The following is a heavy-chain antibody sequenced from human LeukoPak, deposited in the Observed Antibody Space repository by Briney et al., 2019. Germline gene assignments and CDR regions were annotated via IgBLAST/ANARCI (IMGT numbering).Heavy chain of an antibody. CDR2: IKQDGSEK. D-gene: IGHD6-13*01. Sequence: GGSLRLSCAASDFIFSNYLMTWVRQAPGKGLEWVANIKQDGSEKYYVDSVRGRFTISRDNAKNSLYLRMDSLRAEDTAVYYCAGERPSSSWYDFWGQGTLVTVSS. V-gene: IGHV3-7*01. CDR3: AGERPSSSWYDF. J-gene: IGHJ5*01. CDR1: DFIFSNYL.